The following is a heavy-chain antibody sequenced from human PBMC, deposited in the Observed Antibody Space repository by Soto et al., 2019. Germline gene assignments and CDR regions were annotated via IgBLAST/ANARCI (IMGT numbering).Heavy chain of an antibody. CDR3: ARGGYSYGKRNYYYGMDV. CDR2: IYYSGST. D-gene: IGHD5-18*01. CDR1: GGSISSYY. Sequence: SETLSLTCTISGGSISSYYWSWIRQPPGKGLEWIGYIYYSGSTNYNPSLKSRVTISVDTSKNQFSLKLSSVTAADTAVYYCARGGYSYGKRNYYYGMDVCGQGTTVTVSS. V-gene: IGHV4-59*01. J-gene: IGHJ6*02.